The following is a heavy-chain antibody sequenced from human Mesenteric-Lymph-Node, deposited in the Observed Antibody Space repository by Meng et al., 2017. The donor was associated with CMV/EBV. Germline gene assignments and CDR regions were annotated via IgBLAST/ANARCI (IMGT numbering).Heavy chain of an antibody. D-gene: IGHD2-15*01. J-gene: IGHJ6*02. CDR2: IYYSGST. CDR3: ARKAGYCSGGSCYPNLHYYYGMDV. CDR1: GGSISSSSHY. Sequence: SETLSLTCTVSGGSISSSSHYWGWIRQPPGKGLEWIGSIYYSGSTYYNPSLKSRVSISVDTSKNQFSLKLSSVTAADTAVYYCARKAGYCSGGSCYPNLHYYYGMDVWGQGTTVTVSS. V-gene: IGHV4-39*07.